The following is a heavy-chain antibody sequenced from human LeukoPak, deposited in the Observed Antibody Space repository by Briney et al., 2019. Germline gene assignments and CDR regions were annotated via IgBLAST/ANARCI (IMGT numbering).Heavy chain of an antibody. CDR2: MNPNSGNT. CDR1: GYTFTSYD. J-gene: IGHJ4*02. CDR3: ARDYDYLWGSYRANHNYFDY. Sequence: ASVKVSCKASGYTFTSYDINWVRQATGQGLEWMGWMNPNSGNTGYAQKFQGRVTITRDTSASTAYMELSSLTSEDTAVYYCARDYDYLWGSYRANHNYFDYWGQGTLVTVSS. V-gene: IGHV1-8*01. D-gene: IGHD3-16*02.